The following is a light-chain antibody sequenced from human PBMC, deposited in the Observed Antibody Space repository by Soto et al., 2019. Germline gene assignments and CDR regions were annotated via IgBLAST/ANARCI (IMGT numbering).Light chain of an antibody. CDR1: SSNIGSNT. V-gene: IGLV1-44*01. CDR3: AAWDDSLKGPV. Sequence: QSVLTQPPSASGTPGQRVTISCSGSSSNIGSNTVNWYQQLPGTAPKLLIYNNNQRPSGVPDRFSGSKSGTSASLAISGLQSEDEADYYCAAWDDSLKGPVFSGGTKLTVL. CDR2: NNN. J-gene: IGLJ3*02.